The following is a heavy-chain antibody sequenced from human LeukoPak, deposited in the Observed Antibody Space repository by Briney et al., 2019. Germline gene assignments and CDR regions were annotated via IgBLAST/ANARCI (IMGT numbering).Heavy chain of an antibody. J-gene: IGHJ4*02. D-gene: IGHD3-22*01. CDR2: ISAYNGNT. V-gene: IGHV1-18*01. CDR3: ARANYYDSSGYYPVVVGDLDY. CDR1: GYTFTSYG. Sequence: ASLKVSCKASGYTFTSYGISWVRQAPGQGLEWMGWISAYNGNTNYAQKLQGRVTMTTDTSTSTAYMELRSLRSDDTAVYYCARANYYDSSGYYPVVVGDLDYWGQGTLVTVSS.